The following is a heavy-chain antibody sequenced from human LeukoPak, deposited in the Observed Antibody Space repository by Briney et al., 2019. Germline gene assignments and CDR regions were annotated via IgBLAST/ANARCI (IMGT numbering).Heavy chain of an antibody. CDR2: IKQEGGQI. CDR1: GLNFNSHT. Sequence: GGSLRLSCVASGLNFNSHTMKWVREAPGKGLEWVAHIKQEGGQIYYVGTVKGRFCFARSNAKNLLFLQMNTQRAEYTAIYYCARGVTSAYWSGPDYSDDRGQGTLVTVSS. CDR3: ARGVTSAYWSGPDYSDD. D-gene: IGHD3-3*01. J-gene: IGHJ4*02. V-gene: IGHV3-7*01.